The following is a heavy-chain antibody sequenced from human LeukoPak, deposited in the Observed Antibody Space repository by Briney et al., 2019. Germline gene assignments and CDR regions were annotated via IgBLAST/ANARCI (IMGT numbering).Heavy chain of an antibody. CDR1: GGTFSSYA. D-gene: IGHD6-13*01. J-gene: IGHJ4*02. CDR3: ARVGKQQLVFDY. CDR2: IIPIFGTA. Sequence: SVKVSCKASGGTFSSYAISWVRQAPGQGLEWMGGIIPIFGTANYAQKFQGRVTITADESTSTAYMELSSLRSEDAAVYYCARVGKQQLVFDYWGQGTLVTVSS. V-gene: IGHV1-69*13.